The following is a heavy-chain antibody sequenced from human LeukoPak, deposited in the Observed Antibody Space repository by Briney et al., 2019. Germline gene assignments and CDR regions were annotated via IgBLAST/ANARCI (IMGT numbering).Heavy chain of an antibody. CDR3: AKAGLFVRSYGPTFDY. J-gene: IGHJ4*02. Sequence: GGSLRLSCAASGFTFSSYGMHWVRQVPGKGLEWVAVISYDGHNIYYSDSVKGRFTISRDNSKNTVYLEMNSLRAEDTAVYYCAKAGLFVRSYGPTFDYWGQGTLVTVSS. V-gene: IGHV3-30*18. D-gene: IGHD5-18*01. CDR1: GFTFSSYG. CDR2: ISYDGHNI.